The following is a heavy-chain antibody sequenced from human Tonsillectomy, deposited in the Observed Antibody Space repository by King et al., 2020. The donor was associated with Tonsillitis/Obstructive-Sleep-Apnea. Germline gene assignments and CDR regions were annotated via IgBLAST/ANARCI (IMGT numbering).Heavy chain of an antibody. Sequence: VQLVESGGGVVQPGRSLRLSCAASGFTFSSYAMHWVRQAPGKGLEWVAVISYDGSNKYYADSVKGRFTISRDNSKNTLYLQMNSLRAEDTAVYYCARVVTIFGVVRYYGMDVWGQGTTVTVSS. J-gene: IGHJ6*02. D-gene: IGHD3-3*01. CDR2: ISYDGSNK. CDR1: GFTFSSYA. V-gene: IGHV3-30*04. CDR3: ARVVTIFGVVRYYGMDV.